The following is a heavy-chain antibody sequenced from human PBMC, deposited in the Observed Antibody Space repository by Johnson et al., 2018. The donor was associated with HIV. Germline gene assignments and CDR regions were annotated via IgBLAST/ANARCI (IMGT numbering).Heavy chain of an antibody. D-gene: IGHD3-22*01. J-gene: IGHJ3*02. CDR3: ARDRGYWDAFDI. Sequence: QMQLVESGGGLVKPGGSLRLSCADSRFTFSDYYMSWIRQTPGKGLEWVSYISSSGGTIYYADPVKGRFSISRDNAKNSLYLQMNSLRAEDTAVYYCARDRGYWDAFDIWGQGTMVTISS. V-gene: IGHV3-11*04. CDR2: ISSSGGTI. CDR1: RFTFSDYY.